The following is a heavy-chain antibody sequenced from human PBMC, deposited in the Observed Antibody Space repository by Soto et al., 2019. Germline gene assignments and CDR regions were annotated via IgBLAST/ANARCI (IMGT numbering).Heavy chain of an antibody. J-gene: IGHJ4*02. CDR2: INSDGSST. CDR1: GFTFSSYW. Sequence: EVPLVESGGGLVQPGGSLRLSCAASGFTFSSYWMHWVRQAPGKGLVWVSRINSDGSSTSYADSVKGRFTISRDNAKNTLYLQMNSLRAEDTAVYYCVRDGYNLGIDYWGQGTLVTVSS. D-gene: IGHD5-12*01. CDR3: VRDGYNLGIDY. V-gene: IGHV3-74*01.